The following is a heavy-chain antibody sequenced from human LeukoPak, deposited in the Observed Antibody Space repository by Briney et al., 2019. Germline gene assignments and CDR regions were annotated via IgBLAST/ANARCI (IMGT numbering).Heavy chain of an antibody. J-gene: IGHJ4*02. CDR1: GYIFTSYW. Sequence: GESLQISCQGSGYIFTSYWIGWVRQLPGKGLEWMGIIYPGDSDTRYSPSFQGQVTISADKSISTAYLQWSSLKASDTAMYYCARQRYGDYVEPDYWGQGTLVTVSS. V-gene: IGHV5-51*01. CDR3: ARQRYGDYVEPDY. D-gene: IGHD4-17*01. CDR2: IYPGDSDT.